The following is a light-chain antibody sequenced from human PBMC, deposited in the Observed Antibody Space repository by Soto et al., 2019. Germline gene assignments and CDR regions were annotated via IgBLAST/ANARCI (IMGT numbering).Light chain of an antibody. CDR2: DAS. CDR3: QQYHSYWT. CDR1: QTISGW. Sequence: DIHMTQPPSTLSASLGDTVIITCRASQTISGWLAWYQQRPGKAPNILIFDASTLESGVPSRFSGIGSGTEFTLTISSLQTDDFSTYYCQQYHSYWTFGQGTKVDIK. V-gene: IGKV1-5*01. J-gene: IGKJ1*01.